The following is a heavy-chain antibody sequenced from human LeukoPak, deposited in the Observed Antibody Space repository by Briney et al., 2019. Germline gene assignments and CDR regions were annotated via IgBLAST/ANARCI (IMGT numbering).Heavy chain of an antibody. CDR2: IYYSGSI. CDR3: ARGRGATTPFDY. D-gene: IGHD5-12*01. J-gene: IGHJ4*02. Sequence: PSETLPLTCTVSGGSISSYYWSWIRQPPGKGLEWIGYIYYSGSINYNPSLKSRVTISVDTSKNQFSLKLSSVTAADTAVYYCARGRGATTPFDYWGQGTLVTVSS. V-gene: IGHV4-59*08. CDR1: GGSISSYY.